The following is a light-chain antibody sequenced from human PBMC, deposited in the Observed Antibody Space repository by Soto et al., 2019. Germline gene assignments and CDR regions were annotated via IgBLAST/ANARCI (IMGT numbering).Light chain of an antibody. Sequence: QSALAQPASVSGSPGQSIAISCTGTSSDVGGYNSVSWYQQHPGKAPKLMIYDVSNRPSGVSDRFSGSKSGNTASLTISGLQAEDEADYYCGSYTSNITKVFGGGTKVTVL. CDR1: SSDVGGYNS. J-gene: IGLJ2*01. CDR2: DVS. CDR3: GSYTSNITKV. V-gene: IGLV2-14*01.